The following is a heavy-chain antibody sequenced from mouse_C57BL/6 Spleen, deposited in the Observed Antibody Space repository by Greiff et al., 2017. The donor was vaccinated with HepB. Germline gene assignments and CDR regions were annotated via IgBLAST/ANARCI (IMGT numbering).Heavy chain of an antibody. D-gene: IGHD1-1*01. CDR3: AITTVVAYWYFDV. CDR1: GYTFTSYW. V-gene: IGHV1-74*01. CDR2: IHPSDSDT. J-gene: IGHJ1*03. Sequence: VKLQQPGAELVKPGASVKVSCKASGYTFTSYWMHWVRQRPGQGLEWIGRIHPSDSDTNYNQKFKGKATLTVDKSSSTAYMQLSSLTSEDAAVYYCAITTVVAYWYFDVWGTGTPVTVSS.